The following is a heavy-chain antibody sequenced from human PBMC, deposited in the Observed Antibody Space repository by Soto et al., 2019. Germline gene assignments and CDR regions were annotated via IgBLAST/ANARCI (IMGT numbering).Heavy chain of an antibody. V-gene: IGHV1-46*01. Sequence: ASVTVSWQASGYSFTNNHMHWVRQAPGQGPEWMGIIKPSGGSTNNAQKFQGRVTMSSDTSTTTVYMELSSLRSDDTAVYYCARESGNSGWHYFDYWGQGTPVTVSS. CDR1: GYSFTNNH. D-gene: IGHD6-19*01. CDR3: ARESGNSGWHYFDY. CDR2: IKPSGGST. J-gene: IGHJ4*02.